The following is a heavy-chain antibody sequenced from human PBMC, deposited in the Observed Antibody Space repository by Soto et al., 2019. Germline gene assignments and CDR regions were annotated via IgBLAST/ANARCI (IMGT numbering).Heavy chain of an antibody. V-gene: IGHV4-30-2*01. CDR3: ARHNYGSGSTYFDY. CDR1: GGSISSGGYS. CDR2: IYHSGST. Sequence: SETLSLTCAVSGGSISSGGYSWSWIRQPPGKGLEWIGYIYHSGSTYYNPSLKSRVTISVDRSKNQFSLKLSSVTAADTAVYYCARHNYGSGSTYFDYWGQGTLVTVSS. D-gene: IGHD3-10*01. J-gene: IGHJ4*02.